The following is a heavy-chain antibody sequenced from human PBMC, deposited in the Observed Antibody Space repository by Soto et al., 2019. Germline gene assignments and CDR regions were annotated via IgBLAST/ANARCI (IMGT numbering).Heavy chain of an antibody. J-gene: IGHJ5*01. Sequence: PSQTLSLTCVISGDSVSSDSVTWNWIRQSPLRGLEWLGRTYYRSKWYSDYALSVKSRVTINADMSKNQVSLQLNSVTPEDSAVYYCVRLIGNSWLDYWGQGTLVTVSS. CDR2: TYYRSKWYS. D-gene: IGHD2-8*01. CDR3: VRLIGNSWLDY. V-gene: IGHV6-1*01. CDR1: GDSVSSDSVT.